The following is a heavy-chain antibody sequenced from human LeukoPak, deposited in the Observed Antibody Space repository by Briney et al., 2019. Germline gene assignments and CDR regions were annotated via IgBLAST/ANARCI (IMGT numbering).Heavy chain of an antibody. CDR2: ISAYNGNT. CDR1: GYTFTSCG. J-gene: IGHJ3*02. CDR3: ARDWDDYAGPDDAFDI. V-gene: IGHV1-18*01. Sequence: ASVKVSCRASGYTFTSCGISCVRQAPGQGLEWMGGISAYNGNTNSAQKLQGRVTKTTDTHTSPAYMELRSPRSDDTAVYYCARDWDDYAGPDDAFDIWGQGTMVTVSS. D-gene: IGHD4-23*01.